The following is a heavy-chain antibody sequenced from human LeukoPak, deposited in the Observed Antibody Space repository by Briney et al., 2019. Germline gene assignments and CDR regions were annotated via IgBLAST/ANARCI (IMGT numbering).Heavy chain of an antibody. CDR3: ARGGRGYYDSSGSFDY. D-gene: IGHD3-22*01. Sequence: PSETLSLTCTVSGGSISSSSYYWGWIRQPPGKGLEWIASIYYSGSTNYNPSLKSRVTISVDTSKNQFSLKLSSVTAADTAVYYCARGGRGYYDSSGSFDYWGQGTLVTVSS. J-gene: IGHJ4*02. CDR1: GGSISSSSYY. CDR2: IYYSGST. V-gene: IGHV4-39*07.